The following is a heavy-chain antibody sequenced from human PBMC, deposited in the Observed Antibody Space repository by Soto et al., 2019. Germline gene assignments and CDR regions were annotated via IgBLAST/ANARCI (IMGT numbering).Heavy chain of an antibody. CDR1: GGTFSSYA. D-gene: IGHD6-19*01. CDR2: IIPIFGTA. CDR3: AREPVAVAGTFVWNWFDP. V-gene: IGHV1-69*13. J-gene: IGHJ5*02. Sequence: SAKVSCKASGGTFSSYAISWVRQAPGQGLEWMGGIIPIFGTANYAQKFQGRVTITADESTSTAYMELSSLRSEDTAVYYCAREPVAVAGTFVWNWFDPWGQGTLVTVSS.